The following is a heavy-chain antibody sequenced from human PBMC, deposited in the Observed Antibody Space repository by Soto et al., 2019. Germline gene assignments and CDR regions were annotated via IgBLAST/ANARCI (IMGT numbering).Heavy chain of an antibody. J-gene: IGHJ4*02. V-gene: IGHV3-23*01. CDR1: GFTFSSYA. CDR3: AKRSSSSTFDY. Sequence: EVQLLESGGGLVQPGESLRLSCAASGFTFSSYAMSWVRQAPGKGLEWVSVISGSDDSTYYADSVKGRFTISRDNSKITLYLQMNSLRAEDTAVYYCAKRSSSSTFDYWGQGILVTVSS. CDR2: ISGSDDST. D-gene: IGHD6-6*01.